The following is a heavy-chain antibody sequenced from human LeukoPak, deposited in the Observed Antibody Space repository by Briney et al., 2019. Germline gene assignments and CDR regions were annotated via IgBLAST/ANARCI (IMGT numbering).Heavy chain of an antibody. V-gene: IGHV1-2*06. CDR3: ARQIQLAYNWFDP. Sequence: ASVKVSRKASGYTFTGYYMHWVRQAPGQGLEWMGRINPNSGGTNYAQKFQGRVTMTRDTSISTAYMELSRLRSDDTAVYYCARQIQLAYNWFDPWGQGTLVTVSS. CDR1: GYTFTGYY. D-gene: IGHD5-18*01. CDR2: INPNSGGT. J-gene: IGHJ5*02.